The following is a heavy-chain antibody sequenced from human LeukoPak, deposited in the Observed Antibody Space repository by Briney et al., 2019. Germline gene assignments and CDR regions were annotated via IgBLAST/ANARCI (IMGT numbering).Heavy chain of an antibody. V-gene: IGHV3-64*02. D-gene: IGHD3-22*01. J-gene: IGHJ4*02. Sequence: GGSLRPSCVASGFSFSIYPMHWVRQAPGRGLEYVSTITTNGVSTYYAESVKGRFTISRDNSKNTLYLQMGSLRAEDMAVYYCAKAQGYYDSSGYFTGYYFDYWGQGTLVTVSS. CDR3: AKAQGYYDSSGYFTGYYFDY. CDR2: ITTNGVST. CDR1: GFSFSIYP.